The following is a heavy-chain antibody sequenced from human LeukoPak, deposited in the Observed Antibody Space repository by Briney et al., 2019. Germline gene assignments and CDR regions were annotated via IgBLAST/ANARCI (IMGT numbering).Heavy chain of an antibody. Sequence: TGESLKISCKCSGYSFSSYWINWVRQMPGKGLEWMGRIDPSDSYTNYNPSFQGHVTISADKSISTAYLQWSSLMASDTAMYYCARHTISDYWGQGTQVTVSS. J-gene: IGHJ4*02. CDR2: IDPSDSYT. CDR3: ARHTISDY. D-gene: IGHD3-10*01. V-gene: IGHV5-10-1*01. CDR1: GYSFSSYW.